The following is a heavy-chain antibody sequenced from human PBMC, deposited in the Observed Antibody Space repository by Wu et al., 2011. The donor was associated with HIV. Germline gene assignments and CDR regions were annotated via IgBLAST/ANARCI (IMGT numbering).Heavy chain of an antibody. V-gene: IGHV1-46*01. Sequence: QVQLVQSGAEVKKPGASVKVSCKASGYTFSTYYIYWVRQAPGQGLECMGIFSPSGGTTSYAQKFQGRVVMTGDTSASTVYMELSSLRFEDTAVYYCARAVSSESKTLGDAFDIWAKGQCSPSLQ. J-gene: IGHJ3*02. CDR2: FSPSGGTT. CDR1: GYTFSTYY. D-gene: IGHD3-10*01. CDR3: ARAVSSESKTLGDAFDI.